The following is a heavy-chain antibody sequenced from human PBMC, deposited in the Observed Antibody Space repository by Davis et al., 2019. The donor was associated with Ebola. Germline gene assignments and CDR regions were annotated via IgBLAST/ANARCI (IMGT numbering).Heavy chain of an antibody. V-gene: IGHV1-69*10. D-gene: IGHD3-3*01. CDR2: VIPLVDMA. CDR3: ARDYQSGYLIL. CDR1: GYTFTNHS. J-gene: IGHJ4*02. Sequence: SVKVSCKAIGYTFTNHSVTWVRQAPGQGLEWMGRVIPLVDMANYAQKFQGRVTITADKSSSTVYMEMSSLKSEDTAVYYCARDYQSGYLILWGQGTLVTVSS.